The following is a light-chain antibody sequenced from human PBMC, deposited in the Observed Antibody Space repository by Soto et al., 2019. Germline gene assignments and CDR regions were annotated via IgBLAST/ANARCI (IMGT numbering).Light chain of an antibody. CDR2: EVS. CDR1: SSDVGDYNF. CDR3: SSYTSDSTLV. V-gene: IGLV2-14*01. Sequence: QSALTQPASVSGSDGQSITISCTGTSSDVGDYNFVSWYQQHPGKAPKLMIYEVSNRPSGVSNRFSGSKSGNTASLTISGLQGEDEADYYCSSYTSDSTLVFGGGTKVTVL. J-gene: IGLJ3*02.